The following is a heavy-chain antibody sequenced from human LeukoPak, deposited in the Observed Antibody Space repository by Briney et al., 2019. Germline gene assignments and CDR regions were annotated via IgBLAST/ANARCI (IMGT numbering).Heavy chain of an antibody. J-gene: IGHJ4*02. D-gene: IGHD3-9*01. CDR2: FDPEDGET. CDR3: ATGRILTGYPYYFDY. V-gene: IGHV1-24*01. CDR1: GYTLTELS. Sequence: GASVKVSCKVSGYTLTELSMHWVRQAPGKGLEWMGGFDPEDGETIYAQKFQGRVTLTEDTSTDTAYMELSSLRSEDTAVYYCATGRILTGYPYYFDYWGQGTLVTVSS.